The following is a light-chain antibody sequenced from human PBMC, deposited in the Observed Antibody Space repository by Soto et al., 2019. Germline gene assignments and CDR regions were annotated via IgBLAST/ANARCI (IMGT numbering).Light chain of an antibody. V-gene: IGLV2-11*01. CDR2: DVL. Sequence: QSALTQPRSVSGSPGQSVTISCTGTSSDVGGYNFVSWYQQHPGIAPKLMIYDVLRRPSGVPDRFSGSKSANTASLTISGLQAEDEADYYCCSYAGSYTTWVFGGGTKLTVL. CDR1: SSDVGGYNF. J-gene: IGLJ3*02. CDR3: CSYAGSYTTWV.